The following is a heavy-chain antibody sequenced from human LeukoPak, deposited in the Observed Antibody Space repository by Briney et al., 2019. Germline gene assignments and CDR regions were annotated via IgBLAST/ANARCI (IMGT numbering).Heavy chain of an antibody. D-gene: IGHD5-18*01. CDR1: GYTFTSYG. CDR2: ISAYNGNT. CDR3: ARGLIIRGYSYGYGY. J-gene: IGHJ4*02. Sequence: ASVKVSCKASGYTFTSYGISWVRQAPGQGLEWMGWISAYNGNTNYAQKLQGRVTMTTDTSTSTAYMELRSLRSDDTAVYYCARGLIIRGYSYGYGYWGQGTLVTVSS. V-gene: IGHV1-18*01.